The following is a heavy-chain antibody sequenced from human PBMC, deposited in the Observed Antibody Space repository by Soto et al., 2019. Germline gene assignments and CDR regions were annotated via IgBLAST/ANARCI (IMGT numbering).Heavy chain of an antibody. CDR2: ISYDGSNK. D-gene: IGHD5-18*01. V-gene: IGHV3-30*03. J-gene: IGHJ4*02. CDR1: GFTFSSYG. Sequence: GGSLRLSCAASGFTFSSYGMHWVRQAPGKGLEWVAVISYDGSNKYYADSVKGRFTISRDNSKNTLYLQMNSLRAEDTAVYYCAATAMVLAHHFDYWGQGTLVTVSS. CDR3: AATAMVLAHHFDY.